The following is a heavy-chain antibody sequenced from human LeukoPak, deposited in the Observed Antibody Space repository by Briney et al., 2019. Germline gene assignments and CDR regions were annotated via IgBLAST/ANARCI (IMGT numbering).Heavy chain of an antibody. CDR3: GKEGGA. Sequence: GGSLRVSCAASGFTFSSYSMNWVRQAPGKGPEWVSAIGGRGGSTYYADSLGGRFTISRDNSKDMLYLQMNSLKVEDTATYYCGKEGGAWGQGTKVTVSS. CDR1: GFTFSSYS. D-gene: IGHD3-16*01. V-gene: IGHV3-23*01. CDR2: IGGRGGST. J-gene: IGHJ5*02.